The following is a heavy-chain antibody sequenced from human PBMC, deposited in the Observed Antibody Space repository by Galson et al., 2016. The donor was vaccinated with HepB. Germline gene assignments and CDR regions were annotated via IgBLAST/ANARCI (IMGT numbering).Heavy chain of an antibody. D-gene: IGHD2-2*01. V-gene: IGHV3-23*01. CDR2: IRHSGGRT. CDR1: GFTFSSYA. CDR3: ASACSSTTCYGDFDY. Sequence: SLRLSCAASGFTFSSYAMTWVRQAPGKGLEWVSGIRHSGGRTYYADSVNGRFTISRDNSKNTLYLQMNSLRAEDTAVYYCASACSSTTCYGDFDYWGQGTPVTVSS. J-gene: IGHJ4*02.